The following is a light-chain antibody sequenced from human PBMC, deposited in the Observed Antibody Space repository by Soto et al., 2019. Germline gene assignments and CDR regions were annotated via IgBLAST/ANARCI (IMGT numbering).Light chain of an antibody. V-gene: IGKV3-20*01. CDR1: QRVSSNY. J-gene: IGKJ3*01. CDR3: QQYGTSPFT. CDR2: GAS. Sequence: EIVLTQSPGTLSLSPGEGATLSCRASQRVSSNYLAWYQQKHGQAPRLLIYGASSRATGIPDRFSGSGSGRDFTLTSSRLESEDFAVYDCQQYGTSPFTFGPGTKVDIK.